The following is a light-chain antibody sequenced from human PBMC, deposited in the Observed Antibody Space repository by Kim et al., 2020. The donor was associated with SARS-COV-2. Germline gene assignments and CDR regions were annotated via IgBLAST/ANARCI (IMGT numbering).Light chain of an antibody. CDR2: DAS. CDR3: QQRTNWLWT. V-gene: IGKV3-11*01. CDR1: QSVGNY. J-gene: IGKJ1*01. Sequence: LSPWDRATLSCRASQSVGNYLAWYQQKPGQAPRLLIYDASNRATGIPARFSGSGSGTVFTLTIDSLEPEDFAIYYCQQRTNWLWTFGQGTKVDIK.